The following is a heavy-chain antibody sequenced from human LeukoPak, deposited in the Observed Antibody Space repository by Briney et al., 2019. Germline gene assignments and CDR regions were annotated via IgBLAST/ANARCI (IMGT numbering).Heavy chain of an antibody. CDR1: GGSLSSYY. J-gene: IGHJ4*02. V-gene: IGHV4-59*01. D-gene: IGHD3-3*01. CDR3: ARVRRGDYDFWSGYYFDY. Sequence: SETLSLTCAVYGGSLSSYYWSWIRHPPGKGVEWIGYIYYSGSNNYNPSLKSRVTISVDTSKNKFSLKLSSVTAADTAVYYCARVRRGDYDFWSGYYFDYWGQGTLVTVSS. CDR2: IYYSGSN.